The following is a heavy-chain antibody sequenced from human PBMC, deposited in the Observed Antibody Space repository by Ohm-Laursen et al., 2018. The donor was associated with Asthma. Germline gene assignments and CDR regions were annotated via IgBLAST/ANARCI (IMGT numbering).Heavy chain of an antibody. J-gene: IGHJ4*02. CDR3: ARVTFSTYCGGDCYYFDY. Sequence: ASVKVSCKTSGYPFTRDYMHWVRQAPGQGLEWMGIINPSSGSSSYAQKFQGRVTMTSDTSTSTVYMELSSLRSEDTAVYYCARVTFSTYCGGDCYYFDYWGQGTLVTVSS. CDR2: INPSSGSS. V-gene: IGHV1-46*01. CDR1: GYPFTRDY. D-gene: IGHD2-21*02.